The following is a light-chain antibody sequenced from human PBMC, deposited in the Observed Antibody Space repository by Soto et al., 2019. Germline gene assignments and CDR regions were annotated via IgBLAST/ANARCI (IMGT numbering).Light chain of an antibody. J-gene: IGLJ7*01. V-gene: IGLV2-23*02. CDR3: CSYAGTSTHTV. CDR1: SSDVGSYNL. CDR2: EVS. Sequence: QSALTQPASVSGSPGQSITISCTGTSSDVGSYNLVSWYQQHPGKAPKLMISEVSKRPSGISDRFSGSKSGSTASLPISGLQAEDEADYYCCSYAGTSTHTVFGGGTQLTVL.